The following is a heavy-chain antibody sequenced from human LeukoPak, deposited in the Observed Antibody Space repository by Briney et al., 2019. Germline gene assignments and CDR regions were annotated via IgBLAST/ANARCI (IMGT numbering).Heavy chain of an antibody. CDR3: ARGGLGIGDFDI. Sequence: GGSLRLSCAASGFTFSSYGMHWVRQAPGKGLEWVAVIWYDGSNKYYADSVKGRFAISRDNSKNTLYLQMNSLRAEDTAVYYCARGGLGIGDFDIWGQGTMVTVSS. CDR1: GFTFSSYG. V-gene: IGHV3-33*01. CDR2: IWYDGSNK. J-gene: IGHJ3*02. D-gene: IGHD7-27*01.